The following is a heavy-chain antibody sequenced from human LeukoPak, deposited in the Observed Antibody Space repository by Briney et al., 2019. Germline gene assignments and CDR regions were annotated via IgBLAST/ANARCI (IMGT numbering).Heavy chain of an antibody. D-gene: IGHD6-13*01. CDR3: ARHHREQQLVQNWFDP. CDR2: IYYSGST. CDR1: GGSISSYY. J-gene: IGHJ5*02. Sequence: SETLSLTCTVSGGSISSYYWSWLRQPPGKGLEWIGYIYYSGSTNYNPSLKSRVTISVDTSKNQFSLKLSSVTAADTAVYYCARHHREQQLVQNWFDPWGQGTLVTVSS. V-gene: IGHV4-59*08.